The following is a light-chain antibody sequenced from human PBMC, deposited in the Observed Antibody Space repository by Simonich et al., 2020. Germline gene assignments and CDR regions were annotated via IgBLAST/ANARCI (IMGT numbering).Light chain of an antibody. Sequence: EIVLTQSPATLSLSPGERATLSCRASQSVSSYLAWYQQKPGQAPRLRIYDASNRATCIPARFSGSGSGTDFTLTISSLEPEDFAVYYCQQRSNWTWTFGQGTKVEIK. J-gene: IGKJ1*01. CDR1: QSVSSY. CDR2: DAS. CDR3: QQRSNWTWT. V-gene: IGKV3-11*01.